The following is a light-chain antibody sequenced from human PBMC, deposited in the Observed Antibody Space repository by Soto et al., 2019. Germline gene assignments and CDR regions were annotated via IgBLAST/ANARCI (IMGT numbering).Light chain of an antibody. Sequence: DIQMAQSPSSLSASVGGRVTITCRASQSISTSLNWYQQKSGKAPKLLIYAASTLQSGVQSRFSGSGSGTDFTLTISSLQPEDSATYYCLQTYSSHHTFGQGTELEIK. CDR1: QSISTS. CDR3: LQTYSSHHT. V-gene: IGKV1-39*01. CDR2: AAS. J-gene: IGKJ2*01.